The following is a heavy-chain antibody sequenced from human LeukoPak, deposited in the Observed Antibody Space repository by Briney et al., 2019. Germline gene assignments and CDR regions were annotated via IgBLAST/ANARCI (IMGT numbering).Heavy chain of an antibody. CDR2: MNPNSGNT. V-gene: IGHV1-8*03. CDR3: ARGYYDSSGYSSSFDY. Sequence: GASVKVSCKASGYTFTSYDINWVRQATGQGLEWMGWMNPNSGNTGYAQKFQGRVTITRNTSISTAYMELSSLRSEDTAVYYCARGYYDSSGYSSSFDYWGQGTLVTVSS. J-gene: IGHJ4*02. CDR1: GYTFTSYD. D-gene: IGHD3-22*01.